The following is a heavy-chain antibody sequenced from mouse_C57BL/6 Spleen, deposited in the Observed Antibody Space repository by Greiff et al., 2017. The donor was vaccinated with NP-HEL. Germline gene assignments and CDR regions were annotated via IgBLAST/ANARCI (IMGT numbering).Heavy chain of an antibody. V-gene: IGHV2-2*01. Sequence: VMLVESGPGLVQPSQSLSITCTVSGFSLTSYGVHWVRQSPGKGLEWLGVIWSGGSTDYNAAFISRLSISKDNSKSQVFFKMNSLQADDTAIYYCATQLGPWYFDVWGTGTTVTVSS. CDR3: ATQLGPWYFDV. D-gene: IGHD4-1*02. CDR2: IWSGGST. J-gene: IGHJ1*03. CDR1: GFSLTSYG.